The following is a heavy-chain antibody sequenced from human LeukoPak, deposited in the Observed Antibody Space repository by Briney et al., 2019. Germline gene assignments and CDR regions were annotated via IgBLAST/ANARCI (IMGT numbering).Heavy chain of an antibody. CDR2: ISTSGST. D-gene: IGHD6-19*01. CDR3: AKDHDSTGLYQDRDY. CDR1: GFTFSRYA. Sequence: PGGALRLSCAASGFTFSRYAMNWVRQPPGKGLEWVSTISTSGSTHYADSVKGRFTISRDNTKNTLYLQMNSLRAEDAAIYYCAKDHDSTGLYQDRDYWGQGTLVTISS. V-gene: IGHV3-23*01. J-gene: IGHJ4*02.